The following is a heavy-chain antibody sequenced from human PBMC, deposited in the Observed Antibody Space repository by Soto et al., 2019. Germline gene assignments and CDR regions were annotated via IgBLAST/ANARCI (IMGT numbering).Heavy chain of an antibody. CDR2: INPSTGNT. Sequence: ASVKVSCKTSGYTFTSYYLYWVRQVPGQGPEWMGIINPSTGNTGYAQEFQGRLSMTRDTSTSTVYMELSSLKSEDTAVYYCARAQIVVVVGAAFDYWGQGTLVTVSS. D-gene: IGHD2-15*01. CDR1: GYTFTSYY. CDR3: ARAQIVVVVGAAFDY. J-gene: IGHJ4*02. V-gene: IGHV1-46*03.